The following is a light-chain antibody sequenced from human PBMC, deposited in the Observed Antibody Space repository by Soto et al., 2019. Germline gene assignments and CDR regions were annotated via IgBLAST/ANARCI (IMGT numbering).Light chain of an antibody. V-gene: IGKV3-20*01. CDR1: QSVSSSW. Sequence: EIVLTQSPGTLSLSPGERATLSCRASQSVSSSWLAWYQQKPGQAPRLLMYGASSRPTGIPDRFSGSGSGTDFTLTISRLEPEDFAVYYCQQYGSSPWTFGQGTKVEIK. CDR2: GAS. CDR3: QQYGSSPWT. J-gene: IGKJ1*01.